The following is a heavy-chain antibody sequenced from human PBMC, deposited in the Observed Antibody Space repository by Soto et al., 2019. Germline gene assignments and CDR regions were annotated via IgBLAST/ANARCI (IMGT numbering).Heavy chain of an antibody. CDR2: IYYSGST. CDR1: GGSISSGGYY. Sequence: SETLSLTCTVSGGSISSGGYYWSWIRQRPGKGLEWIGYIYYSGSTYYNPSLKSRVTISVDTSKNQFSLKLSSVTAADTAVHYCARERFGGTTYYGMDVWGQGTTLTVSS. J-gene: IGHJ6*02. V-gene: IGHV4-31*03. CDR3: ARERFGGTTYYGMDV. D-gene: IGHD2-15*01.